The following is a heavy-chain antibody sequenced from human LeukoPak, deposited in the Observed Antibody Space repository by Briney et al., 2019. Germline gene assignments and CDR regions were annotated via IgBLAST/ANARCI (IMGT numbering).Heavy chain of an antibody. Sequence: GASVKVSCKASGFTFTSSAAQWVRQARGQRLEWIGWIVVGSGNTNYAQKFQERVTITRDMSTSTAYMELSSLRSEDTAVYYCAAVPNYYDSSGDGAFDIWGQGTMVTVSS. CDR3: AAVPNYYDSSGDGAFDI. CDR2: IVVGSGNT. CDR1: GFTFTSSA. D-gene: IGHD3-22*01. V-gene: IGHV1-58*01. J-gene: IGHJ3*02.